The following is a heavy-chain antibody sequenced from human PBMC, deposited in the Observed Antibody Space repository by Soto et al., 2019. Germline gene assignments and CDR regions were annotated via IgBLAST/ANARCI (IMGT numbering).Heavy chain of an antibody. Sequence: GPALVNRTQTLTLTCSFSGFSFSTSGVGVGWVRQPPGKALEWLALIYWSGDEHYRPSLKSRLTITKDTSKNQVVLIMTNMDPVDTATYYCARGLATLPVFAFDVWGQGTTVTVSS. CDR2: IYWSGDE. CDR3: ARGLATLPVFAFDV. J-gene: IGHJ3*01. CDR1: GFSFSTSGVG. D-gene: IGHD6-6*01. V-gene: IGHV2-5*01.